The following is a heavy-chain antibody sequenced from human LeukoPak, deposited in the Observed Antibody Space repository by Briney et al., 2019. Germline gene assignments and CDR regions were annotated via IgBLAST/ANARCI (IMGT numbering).Heavy chain of an antibody. CDR1: GWTFSSYG. J-gene: IGHJ4*02. D-gene: IGHD5-18*01. CDR2: ISYDGSNK. Sequence: ARSLRLTCAVSGWTFSSYGRHWVRQAPGKGLEWVAVISYDGSNKYYTDSVKGRFTISRDNSKNTLYLQMNSLRAEGTAVYYSAREGPQEVRSGFIYGYLYYSGQGTLGTVSS. V-gene: IGHV3-30*03. CDR3: AREGPQEVRSGFIYGYLYY.